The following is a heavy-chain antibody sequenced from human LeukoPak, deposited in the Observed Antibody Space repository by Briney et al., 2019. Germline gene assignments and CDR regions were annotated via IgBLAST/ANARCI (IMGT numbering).Heavy chain of an antibody. J-gene: IGHJ4*02. CDR1: VFTFSIYS. Sequence: GGSLRLSCAASVFTFSIYSMTGVRQAPGKGLEWVSFISGGSSTIYYADSVKGRFTISRDNAKNSLYLQMSSLRDEDTAVYYCARAPAYSCSWFHFDYWGQGSLVTVSS. D-gene: IGHD6-13*01. CDR3: ARAPAYSCSWFHFDY. CDR2: ISGGSSTI. V-gene: IGHV3-48*02.